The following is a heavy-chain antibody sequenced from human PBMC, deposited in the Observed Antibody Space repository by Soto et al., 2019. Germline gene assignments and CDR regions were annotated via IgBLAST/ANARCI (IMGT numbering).Heavy chain of an antibody. V-gene: IGHV3-33*01. CDR1: GFTFSSYG. J-gene: IGHJ3*02. CDR2: IWYDGSNK. CDR3: ERDSLVVIYAFDI. Sequence: QVQLVESGGGVVQPGRSLRLSCAASGFTFSSYGMHWVRQAPGKGLEWVAVIWYDGSNKYYADSVKGRFTISRDNSMNTLYLQMNSLRAEDTAVYYCERDSLVVIYAFDIWGQGTMVTVSS. D-gene: IGHD3-22*01.